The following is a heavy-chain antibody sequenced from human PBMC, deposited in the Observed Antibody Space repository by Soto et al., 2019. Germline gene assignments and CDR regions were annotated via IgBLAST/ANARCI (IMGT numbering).Heavy chain of an antibody. CDR2: IYYSGST. J-gene: IGHJ6*02. CDR3: ATDSIRRVSRDRSYHYQIEP. CDR1: GGSISSGGYY. V-gene: IGHV4-31*03. Sequence: QVQLQESGPGLVKPSQTLSLTCTVSGGSISSGGYYWSWIRQHPGKGLEWIGYIYYSGSTYYNPSHRSRQPIPVDTSKYQAPLKNSAVNAVDPAVEYSATDSIRRVSRDRSYHYQIEPWGQGNADTVS. D-gene: IGHD1-26*01.